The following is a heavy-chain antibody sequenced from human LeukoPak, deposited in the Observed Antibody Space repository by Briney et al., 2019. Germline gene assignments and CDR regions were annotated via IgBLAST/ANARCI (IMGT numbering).Heavy chain of an antibody. J-gene: IGHJ4*02. Sequence: GSLRLSCAASGFIFNHHAMHWIRQPPGKGLEWIGYVYYSGTTNYKPSLKSRATISVDSSQNQFSLKLTSVTAADTAVYYCARGRDTTGFPLGYWGQGTLVVVSS. V-gene: IGHV4-59*11. D-gene: IGHD3-22*01. CDR1: GFIFNHHA. CDR3: ARGRDTTGFPLGY. CDR2: VYYSGTT.